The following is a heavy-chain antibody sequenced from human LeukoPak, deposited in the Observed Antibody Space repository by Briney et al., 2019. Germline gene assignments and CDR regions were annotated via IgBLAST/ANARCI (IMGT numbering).Heavy chain of an antibody. V-gene: IGHV4-34*01. CDR2: INHSGST. Sequence: SETLSLTCAVYGGSFSGYYWSWIRQPPGKGLEWIGEINHSGSTNYNPSLKSRVTISVDTSKNQFSLQLSSVTAADTAVYYCARAGYCSGGSCYSGAKWFDPWGQGTLVTVSS. J-gene: IGHJ5*02. CDR1: GGSFSGYY. CDR3: ARAGYCSGGSCYSGAKWFDP. D-gene: IGHD2-15*01.